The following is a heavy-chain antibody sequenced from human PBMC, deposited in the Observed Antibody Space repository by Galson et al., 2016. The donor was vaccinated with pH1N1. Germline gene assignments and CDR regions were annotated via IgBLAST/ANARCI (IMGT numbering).Heavy chain of an antibody. V-gene: IGHV1-2*04. CDR3: ATSSPHITGTTGFFGLDV. D-gene: IGHD1-7*01. CDR1: TYSFSGYY. J-gene: IGHJ6*02. Sequence: SVKVSCKASTYSFSGYYIHWVRQAPGQGLEWMGWISPDSGGTVYAQKFQDWVTMTWDTSISTTYMEVTRLTSDDTAVYFCATSSPHITGTTGFFGLDVWGQGTTVTV. CDR2: ISPDSGGT.